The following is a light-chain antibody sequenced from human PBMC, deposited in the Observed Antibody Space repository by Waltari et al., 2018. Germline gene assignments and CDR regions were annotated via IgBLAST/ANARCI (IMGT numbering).Light chain of an antibody. CDR2: AAS. CDR3: QQANSFPLT. V-gene: IGKV1-12*01. J-gene: IGKJ4*01. Sequence: DIQMTQSPSSVSASVGDRVSITCRASHDINNALGCDQQKPGKPPKFLIYAASTLQSGVPSRFSGSGSGTDFTLTISTLQPEDFAIYYCQQANSFPLTFGGGTKVEIK. CDR1: HDINNA.